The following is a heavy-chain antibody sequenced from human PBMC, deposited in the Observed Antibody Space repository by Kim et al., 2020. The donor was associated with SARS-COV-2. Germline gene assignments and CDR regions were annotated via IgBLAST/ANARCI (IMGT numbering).Heavy chain of an antibody. J-gene: IGHJ4*02. V-gene: IGHV4-59*12. CDR1: GYSIGTYH. CDR3: ARVGGGTGSGVLDK. Sequence: SETLSLTCTVSGYSIGTYHWNWIRQPPGKGLEWIAYIDYSGNNKYNPSLKSRLTISIDTSKNQFSLRLRSVSAADTAVYYCARVGGGTGSGVLDKWGQGTLATVSP. D-gene: IGHD3-10*01. CDR2: IDYSGNN.